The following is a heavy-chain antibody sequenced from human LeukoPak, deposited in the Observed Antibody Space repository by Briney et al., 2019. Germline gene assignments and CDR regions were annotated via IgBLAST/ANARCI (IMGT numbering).Heavy chain of an antibody. CDR3: AREGGIVGATSAFDY. V-gene: IGHV4-34*01. CDR2: INHSGST. CDR1: GGSFSGYY. Sequence: SETLSLTCAVYGGSFSGYYWSWIRQPPGKGLEWIGEINHSGSTNYNPSLKSRVTISVDTSKNQFSLKLSSVTAADTAVYYCAREGGIVGATSAFDYWGQGTLVTVSS. D-gene: IGHD1-26*01. J-gene: IGHJ4*02.